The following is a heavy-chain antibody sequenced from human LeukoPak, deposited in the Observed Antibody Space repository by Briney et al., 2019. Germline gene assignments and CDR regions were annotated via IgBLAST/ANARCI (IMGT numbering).Heavy chain of an antibody. D-gene: IGHD3-10*01. V-gene: IGHV4-38-2*02. Sequence: SEALSLTCTVSGYSISSGYYWGWIRQPPGKGLEWIGSIYYDGNTYYNPSLKSRVTISVDTSKNQFSLKLSSVTAADTAVYYCARVRYYDSGSNYNWFDPWGQGTLVTVSS. CDR1: GYSISSGYY. J-gene: IGHJ5*02. CDR2: IYYDGNT. CDR3: ARVRYYDSGSNYNWFDP.